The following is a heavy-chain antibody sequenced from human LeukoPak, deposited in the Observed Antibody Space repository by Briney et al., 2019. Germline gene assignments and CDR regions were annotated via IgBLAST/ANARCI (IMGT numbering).Heavy chain of an antibody. Sequence: PSETLSLTCTVSGGSISSYYWSWIRQPPGKGLESIGYIYYTGSTNYNPSLKSRVTISVDTSKNQFSLTLSSVTAADTAVYYCARGPDSDYYYMDVWGKGTTVTVSS. J-gene: IGHJ6*03. V-gene: IGHV4-59*01. CDR2: IYYTGST. D-gene: IGHD2-15*01. CDR1: GGSISSYY. CDR3: ARGPDSDYYYMDV.